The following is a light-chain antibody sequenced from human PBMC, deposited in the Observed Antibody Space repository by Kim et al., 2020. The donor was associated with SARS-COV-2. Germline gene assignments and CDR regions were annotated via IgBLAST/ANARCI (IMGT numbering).Light chain of an antibody. CDR1: NMGSKS. Sequence: PGKTARITGGGNNMGSKSVHWYQEKPGQAPVLVIYYDSDRPSGIPERFSGSNSGNTATLTISRVEAGDEADYYCQVWDSSSDHVVFGGGTQLTVL. J-gene: IGLJ2*01. CDR3: QVWDSSSDHVV. V-gene: IGLV3-21*04. CDR2: YDS.